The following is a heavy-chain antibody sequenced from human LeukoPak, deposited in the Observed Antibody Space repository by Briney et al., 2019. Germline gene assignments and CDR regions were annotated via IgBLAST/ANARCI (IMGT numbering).Heavy chain of an antibody. J-gene: IGHJ6*02. CDR3: ARVSAAIRYYYYYGMDV. D-gene: IGHD2-2*02. V-gene: IGHV4-59*01. Sequence: SEALSLTCTVSGGSISSYYWSWIRQPPGKGLEWIGYIYYSGSTNYNPSLKSRVTISVDTSKNQSSLKLSSVTAADTAVYYCARVSAAIRYYYYYGMDVWGQGTTVTVSS. CDR2: IYYSGST. CDR1: GGSISSYY.